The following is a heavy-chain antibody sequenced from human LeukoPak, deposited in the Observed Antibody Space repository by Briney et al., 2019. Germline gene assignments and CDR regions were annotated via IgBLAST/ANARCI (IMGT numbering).Heavy chain of an antibody. Sequence: KPSETLSLTCTVSGGSISSSSYYWGWIRQPPGKGLEWIGSIYYSGSTYYNPSLKSRVTISVDTSKNQFSLKLSSVTAADTAAYYCASPSGSYYAFDIWGQGTMVTVSS. CDR1: GGSISSSSYY. J-gene: IGHJ3*02. CDR3: ASPSGSYYAFDI. D-gene: IGHD1-26*01. V-gene: IGHV4-39*01. CDR2: IYYSGST.